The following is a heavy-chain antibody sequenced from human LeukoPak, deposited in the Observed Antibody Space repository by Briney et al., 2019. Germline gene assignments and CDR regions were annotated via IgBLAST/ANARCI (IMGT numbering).Heavy chain of an antibody. D-gene: IGHD2-15*01. CDR1: GFTFSSYS. CDR2: ISSSSSYI. V-gene: IGHV3-21*01. Sequence: GGSLRLSCAASGFTFSSYSMNWVRQSPGKGLDWVSSISSSSSYIYYADSVKGRFTISRDNAKNSLYLQMNSLRAEDTAVYYCAREVAAAIGEYYYYGMDVWGQGTTVTVSS. CDR3: AREVAAAIGEYYYYGMDV. J-gene: IGHJ6*02.